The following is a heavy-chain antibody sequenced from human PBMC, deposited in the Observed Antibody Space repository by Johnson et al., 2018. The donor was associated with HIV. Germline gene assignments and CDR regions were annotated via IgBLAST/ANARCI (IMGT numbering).Heavy chain of an antibody. CDR2: INWNGGST. J-gene: IGHJ3*02. V-gene: IGHV3-66*02. D-gene: IGHD6-19*01. CDR1: GFSVSNNY. CDR3: AKIIGYSSGLEI. Sequence: VQLVESGGGLVQPGGSLRLSCAASGFSVSNNYMSWVRQAPGKGLEWVSGINWNGGSTGYADSVKGRFTISRDNSKNTLYLQMNSLRAEDTAVYYCAKIIGYSSGLEIWGQGTMVTVSS.